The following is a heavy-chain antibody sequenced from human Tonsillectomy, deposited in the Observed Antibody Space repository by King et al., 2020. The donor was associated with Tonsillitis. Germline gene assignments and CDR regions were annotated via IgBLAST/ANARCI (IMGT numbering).Heavy chain of an antibody. CDR2: ISYDGSNK. CDR1: GFTFSSYG. Sequence: VQLVESGGGVVQPGRSLRLSCAASGFTFSSYGMHWVRQAPGKGLEWVAVISYDGSNKYYADSVKGRFTISRDNSKNTLYLQMNSLRAEDTAVYYCAKEDNLADTAMERWGQGTLVTVSS. J-gene: IGHJ4*02. CDR3: AKEDNLADTAMER. V-gene: IGHV3-30*18. D-gene: IGHD5-18*01.